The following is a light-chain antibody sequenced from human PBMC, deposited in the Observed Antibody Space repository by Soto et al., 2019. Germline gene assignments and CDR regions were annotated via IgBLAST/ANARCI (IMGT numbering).Light chain of an antibody. CDR1: SSDVGGYNF. J-gene: IGLJ3*02. Sequence: QSALTQPRSVSGSPGQSVTISCTGTSSDVGGYNFGSWYQHHPGKAPKLMIYDVSKRPSGVPDRFSGSKSGSTASLTISGLQAEDEADYYCCSYAGSYTLVFGGGTKRTVL. V-gene: IGLV2-11*01. CDR3: CSYAGSYTLV. CDR2: DVS.